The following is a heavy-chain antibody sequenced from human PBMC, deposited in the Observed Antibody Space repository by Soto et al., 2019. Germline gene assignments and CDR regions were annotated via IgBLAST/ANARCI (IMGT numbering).Heavy chain of an antibody. CDR1: GYTFTSYG. CDR3: ARGRWLLNWFDP. V-gene: IGHV1-18*01. D-gene: IGHD6-19*01. Sequence: ASVKVCCKACGYTFTSYGISWVRQAPGQGLEWMGWISAYNGNTNYAQKLQGRVTMTTDTSTSTAYMELRSLRSDDTAVYYCARGRWLLNWFDPWGQGTLVTVSS. J-gene: IGHJ5*02. CDR2: ISAYNGNT.